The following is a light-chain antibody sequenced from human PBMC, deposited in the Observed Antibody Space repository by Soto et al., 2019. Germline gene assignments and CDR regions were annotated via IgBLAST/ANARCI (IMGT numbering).Light chain of an antibody. V-gene: IGKV3D-15*01. CDR2: GAS. J-gene: IGKJ5*01. Sequence: VMTQSPVTLSVSPGETATLSCKASQNILRTLAWYQQKPGQPPRLLIYGASTRVTGIPARFSGNGSGTEFTLTISSLQSEDFAVYYCQQRHMWPITFGQGTRLEIK. CDR3: QQRHMWPIT. CDR1: QNILRT.